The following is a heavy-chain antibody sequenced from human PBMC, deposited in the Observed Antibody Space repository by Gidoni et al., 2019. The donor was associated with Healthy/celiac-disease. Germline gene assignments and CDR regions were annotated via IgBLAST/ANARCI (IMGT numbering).Heavy chain of an antibody. V-gene: IGHV4-34*01. D-gene: IGHD3-22*01. Sequence: QVQLQQCGAGLLKPSEPLSLTCAVYGGSFSGYYWSWIRQPPGKGLEWIGEINHSGSTNYNPSLKSRVTISVDTSKNQFSLKLSSVTAADTAVYYCARGRYYDSSGYYYNYFDYWGQGTLVTVSS. CDR1: GGSFSGYY. CDR2: INHSGST. CDR3: ARGRYYDSSGYYYNYFDY. J-gene: IGHJ4*02.